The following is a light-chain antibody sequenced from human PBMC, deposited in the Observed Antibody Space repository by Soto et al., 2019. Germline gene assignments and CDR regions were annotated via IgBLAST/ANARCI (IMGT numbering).Light chain of an antibody. J-gene: IGKJ2*01. CDR1: QDIGSW. V-gene: IGKV1-12*01. CDR3: QQANSFPYT. CDR2: AAS. Sequence: DIQMTQSPSSVSASVGERVTITCRASQDIGSWLAWYQQKPGKAPKYLIYAASTLQSGVPSRFSGSGSGTDFTLTISSLQPEDFATYYCQQANSFPYTFGQGTKLEIK.